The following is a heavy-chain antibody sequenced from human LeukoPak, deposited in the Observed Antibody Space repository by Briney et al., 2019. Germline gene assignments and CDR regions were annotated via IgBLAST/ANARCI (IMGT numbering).Heavy chain of an antibody. V-gene: IGHV4-38-2*02. CDR1: GYSISSGYY. CDR3: ARMMGLIVVVTATNDAFDI. Sequence: SETLSLTCTVSGYSISSGYYWGWIRQPPGKGLEWIGSIYHSGSTYYNPSLKSRVTISVDTSKNQFSLKLSSVTAADTAVYYCARMMGLIVVVTATNDAFDIWGQGTMVTVSS. CDR2: IYHSGST. D-gene: IGHD2-21*02. J-gene: IGHJ3*02.